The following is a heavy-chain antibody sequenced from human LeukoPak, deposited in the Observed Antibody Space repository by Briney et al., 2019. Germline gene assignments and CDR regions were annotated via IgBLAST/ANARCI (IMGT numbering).Heavy chain of an antibody. V-gene: IGHV4-59*01. J-gene: IGHJ4*02. CDR3: AGAGRSIAAAAWYFDY. D-gene: IGHD6-13*01. CDR1: GGSISSYY. CDR2: IYYSGST. Sequence: SETLSLTCTVSGGSISSYYWSWIRQPPGKGLEWIGYIYYSGSTNYNPSLKSRVTISVDTPKNQFSLKLSSVTAADTAVYYCAGAGRSIAAAAWYFDYWGQGTLVTVSS.